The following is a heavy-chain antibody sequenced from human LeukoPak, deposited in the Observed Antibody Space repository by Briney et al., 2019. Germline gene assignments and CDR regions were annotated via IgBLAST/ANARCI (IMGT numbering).Heavy chain of an antibody. D-gene: IGHD3-10*01. CDR3: ARGTSGGCDH. CDR2: INGDGSAT. V-gene: IGHV3-74*03. J-gene: IGHJ4*02. Sequence: PGGSLRLSCAASGFTFSSYWMFWVRQAPGKGLVWVSRINGDGSATTYADSVKGRFTISRDNPKIMLYLQMNSLRAEDTAVYYCARGTSGGCDHWGQGTLVTVSS. CDR1: GFTFSSYW.